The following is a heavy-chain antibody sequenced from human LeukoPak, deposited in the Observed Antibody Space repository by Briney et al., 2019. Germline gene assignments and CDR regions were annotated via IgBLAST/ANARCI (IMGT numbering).Heavy chain of an antibody. Sequence: PSETLSLTCTVSGGSISSYYWSWIRQPPGKGLEWIGYIYYSGSTNYNPSLKSRVTISVDTSKNQFSLKLSSVTAADTAVYYCARLVSFDYWGQGTLVTVSS. CDR3: ARLVSFDY. J-gene: IGHJ4*02. CDR2: IYYSGST. V-gene: IGHV4-59*12. CDR1: GGSISSYY.